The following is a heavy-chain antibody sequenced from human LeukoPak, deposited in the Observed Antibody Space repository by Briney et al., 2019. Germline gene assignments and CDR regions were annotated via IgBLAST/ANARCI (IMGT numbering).Heavy chain of an antibody. V-gene: IGHV3-30*02. Sequence: GGSLRLSCAASGFTFSSYGMHWVRQAPGKGLEWVAFIRYDGSNKYYADSVKGRFTISRDNSKNTLYLQMNSLRAEDTAVYYCARVKGRYYYDSSGSTLKGAFDIWGQGTMVTVSS. CDR3: ARVKGRYYYDSSGSTLKGAFDI. J-gene: IGHJ3*02. CDR1: GFTFSSYG. CDR2: IRYDGSNK. D-gene: IGHD3-22*01.